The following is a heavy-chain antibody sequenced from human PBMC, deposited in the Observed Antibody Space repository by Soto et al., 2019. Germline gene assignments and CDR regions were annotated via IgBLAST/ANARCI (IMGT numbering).Heavy chain of an antibody. J-gene: IGHJ6*02. V-gene: IGHV3-30*18. CDR3: GKDTLDCSGGDCPLYYYYGMDV. CDR1: GFTFRSYG. D-gene: IGHD2-15*01. Sequence: QVQLVESGGGVVQPGTSLRLSCAASGFTFRSYGMHWVGQAPGKGLEWLAVISNYGSNKYLADSVKGRLALSRDNSRNTLYLQINRLRVEDTAVYYCGKDTLDCSGGDCPLYYYYGMDVWGQGTTVTVSS. CDR2: ISNYGSNK.